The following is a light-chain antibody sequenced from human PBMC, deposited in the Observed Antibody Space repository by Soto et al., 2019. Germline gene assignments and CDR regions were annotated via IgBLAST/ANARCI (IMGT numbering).Light chain of an antibody. V-gene: IGKV3-11*01. CDR1: QSVSNS. CDR2: DVS. Sequence: ELVLTQSPATESSSPRESLTLSCRSSQSVSNSLACYQQKPGQPPRLLIYDVSNRATGIPARFSGSGSGTDFTLTITSLEPEDLAVYFCHQRYNWPRVTFGNGKRLEIK. J-gene: IGKJ5*01. CDR3: HQRYNWPRVT.